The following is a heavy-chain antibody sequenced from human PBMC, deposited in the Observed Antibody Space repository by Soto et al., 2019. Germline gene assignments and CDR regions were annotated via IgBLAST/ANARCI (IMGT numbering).Heavy chain of an antibody. Sequence: ASVKVSCKASGYTFTDYYVHWVRQAPGQGLEWMGWINPNSGGTKTAQKFQGRVTVTRDTSISTAYMDLSRLRADDTAVYYCARDVPRTQSCTNLVCYYHYYDMDVRCKGTMLTVSS. CDR1: GYTFTDYY. V-gene: IGHV1-2*02. CDR3: ARDVPRTQSCTNLVCYYHYYDMDV. J-gene: IGHJ6*04. CDR2: INPNSGGT. D-gene: IGHD2-8*01.